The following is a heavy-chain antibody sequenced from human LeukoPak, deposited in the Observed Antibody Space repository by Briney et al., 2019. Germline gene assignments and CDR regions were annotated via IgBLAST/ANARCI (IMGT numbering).Heavy chain of an antibody. V-gene: IGHV4-59*01. CDR1: GGSISSYY. CDR2: IYYSGST. D-gene: IGHD3-22*01. CDR3: ARPDSSGYFDY. Sequence: SETLSLTCTVSGGSISSYYWSWIRQPPGKGLEWIGYIYYSGSTNYNPSLKSRVTISVDTSKNQFSLKLSSVTAADTAVYYCARPDSSGYFDYWGQGTLVTVSS. J-gene: IGHJ4*02.